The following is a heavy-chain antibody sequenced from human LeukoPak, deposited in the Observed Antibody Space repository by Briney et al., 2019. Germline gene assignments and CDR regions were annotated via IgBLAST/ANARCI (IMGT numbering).Heavy chain of an antibody. V-gene: IGHV4-38-2*02. CDR1: GYSLSSGYY. J-gene: IGHJ5*02. CDR2: IYESGST. D-gene: IGHD5-24*01. Sequence: PSETLSLTCTVSGYSLSSGYYWGWIRQPPGKGLEWIGSIYESGSTYYNPSLKSRVTISVDTSKNQFSLKVSSVTAADTAVYYCARVPSEMATIHNWFDPWGQGTLVTVSS. CDR3: ARVPSEMATIHNWFDP.